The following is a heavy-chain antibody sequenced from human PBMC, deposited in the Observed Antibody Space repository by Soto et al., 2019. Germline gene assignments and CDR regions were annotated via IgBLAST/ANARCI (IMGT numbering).Heavy chain of an antibody. CDR3: ARGKGYNWNHGWFDP. CDR1: GYTFTNYA. J-gene: IGHJ5*02. CDR2: INAGNGNT. V-gene: IGHV1-3*01. Sequence: ASVKVSCKASGYTFTNYAMDWVRQAPGQRLEWKGWINAGNGNTKYSQNFQGRITITRDTSASTAYMELSSLRFEDTAVYYCARGKGYNWNHGWFDPWGQGTLVTVSS. D-gene: IGHD1-20*01.